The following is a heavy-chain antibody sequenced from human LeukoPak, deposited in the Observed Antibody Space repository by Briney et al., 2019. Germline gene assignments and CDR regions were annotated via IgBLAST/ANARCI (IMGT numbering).Heavy chain of an antibody. J-gene: IGHJ3*02. V-gene: IGHV1-46*01. CDR2: INPSGGST. D-gene: IGHD3-22*01. CDR3: ARRELDDSSGYYDAFDI. Sequence: ASVKVSCKASGYTFTSYYMHWVRQAPGQGLEWMGIINPSGGSTSYAQKFQGRVTMTRDTSTSTVYMELSSLRSEDTAVYYCARRELDDSSGYYDAFDIWGQGTMVTVSS. CDR1: GYTFTSYY.